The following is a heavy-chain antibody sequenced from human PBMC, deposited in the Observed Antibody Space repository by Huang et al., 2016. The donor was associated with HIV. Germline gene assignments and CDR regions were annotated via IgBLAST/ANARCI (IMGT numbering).Heavy chain of an antibody. J-gene: IGHJ6*03. D-gene: IGHD3-10*01. V-gene: IGHV4-39*01. CDR3: ARHREGPVAYYSGWGSHLNYMDV. Sequence: QLLLQESGPGLVKPSEALALTCAVSGGSIRSSDYHWGWIRQPPGKGLGGIGSIYYKGGTHYSPALKCRVTIAVDTSKNLFFLNLTSMTAADTAVYYCARHREGPVAYYSGWGSHLNYMDVWGRGRTVVVSS. CDR1: GGSIRSSDYH. CDR2: IYYKGGT.